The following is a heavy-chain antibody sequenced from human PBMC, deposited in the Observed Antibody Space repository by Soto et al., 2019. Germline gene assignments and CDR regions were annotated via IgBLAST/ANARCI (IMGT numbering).Heavy chain of an antibody. D-gene: IGHD3-10*01. CDR1: GFTFSDYY. Sequence: PGGSLRLSCAASGFTFSDYYMSWIRQAPGKGLEWVSYISSSSSYTNYADSVKGRFTISRDNAKNSLYLQMNSLRAEDTAVYYCARAYPLLLWFGELPDAFDIWGQGTMVTVSS. V-gene: IGHV3-11*05. CDR3: ARAYPLLLWFGELPDAFDI. J-gene: IGHJ3*02. CDR2: ISSSSSYT.